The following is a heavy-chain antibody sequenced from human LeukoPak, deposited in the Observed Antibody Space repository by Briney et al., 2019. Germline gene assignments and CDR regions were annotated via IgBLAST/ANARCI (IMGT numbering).Heavy chain of an antibody. CDR2: IIPIFGTA. Sequence: ASVKVSCKASGGTFSSYAISWVRQAPGQGLEWMGGIIPIFGTANYAQKFQGRVTITADESTSTAYMELSSLRPEDTALYYCAKDAGGYYYYYMGVWGKGTTVTISS. D-gene: IGHD1-26*01. V-gene: IGHV1-69*13. CDR1: GGTFSSYA. CDR3: AKDAGGYYYYYMGV. J-gene: IGHJ6*03.